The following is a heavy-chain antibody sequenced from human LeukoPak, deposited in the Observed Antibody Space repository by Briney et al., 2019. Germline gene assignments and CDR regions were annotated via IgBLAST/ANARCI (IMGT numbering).Heavy chain of an antibody. J-gene: IGHJ5*02. D-gene: IGHD2-2*01. CDR3: AKDISPRLVPAAMLLDP. CDR2: ISWNSGSI. Sequence: PGGSLRLYCAASGFTFDDYAMHWVRQAPGKGLEWVSGISWNSGSIGYADSVKGRFTISRDNAKNSLYLQMNSLRAEDMALYYCAKDISPRLVPAAMLLDPWGQGTLVTVSS. V-gene: IGHV3-9*03. CDR1: GFTFDDYA.